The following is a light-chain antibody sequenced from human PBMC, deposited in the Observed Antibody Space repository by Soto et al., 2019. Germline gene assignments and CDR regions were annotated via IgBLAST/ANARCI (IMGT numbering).Light chain of an antibody. CDR3: QQVKTYPRT. V-gene: IGKV1-9*01. Sequence: DIHLTQSPSFLSASVGDRVTITCRPSQAVPNNMAWYQQKPGKPPKLLIYEESTLHSGVPSRFSGRKSGTQFTLTIDSLQPGDFETYYCQQVKTYPRTFGGGTKVDIK. CDR1: QAVPNN. J-gene: IGKJ4*01. CDR2: EES.